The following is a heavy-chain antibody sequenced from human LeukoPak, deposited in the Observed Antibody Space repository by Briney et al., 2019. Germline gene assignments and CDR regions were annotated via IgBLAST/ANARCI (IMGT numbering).Heavy chain of an antibody. V-gene: IGHV3-30*18. CDR1: GLTFSSFG. CDR2: ISYDGSNK. Sequence: GGYLRLSCAASGLTFSSFGMLWVRQAPGKGLEGVAVISYDGSNKYYADSVKGRFTISRDNSKNTLYLQMNSLRAEDTAVYYCAKDRLEYQLVPYYYCMDVWGKGTTVTVSS. J-gene: IGHJ6*04. D-gene: IGHD2-2*01. CDR3: AKDRLEYQLVPYYYCMDV.